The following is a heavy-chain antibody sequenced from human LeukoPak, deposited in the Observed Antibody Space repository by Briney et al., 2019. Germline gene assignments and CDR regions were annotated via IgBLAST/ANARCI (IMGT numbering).Heavy chain of an antibody. CDR3: ARAIAVAGPYYFDY. J-gene: IGHJ4*02. CDR2: IGSVTTYI. CDR1: GFTFSDYT. Sequence: GGSLRLSCAASGFTFSDYTMNGVRQAPGKGLEWVSSIGSVTTYIYYADSVKGRFTISRDNAKNSLSLQMNSLRAEDTAVYYCARAIAVAGPYYFDYWGQGTLVTVSS. D-gene: IGHD6-19*01. V-gene: IGHV3-21*01.